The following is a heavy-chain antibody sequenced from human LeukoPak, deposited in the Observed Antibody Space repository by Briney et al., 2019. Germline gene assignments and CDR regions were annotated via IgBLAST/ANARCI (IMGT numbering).Heavy chain of an antibody. J-gene: IGHJ4*02. CDR3: VKSGYNRFDY. CDR2: ISGSGGST. V-gene: IGHV3-23*01. CDR1: GFTFSTYA. Sequence: GGSLRLSCAASGFTFSTYAMTWVRQAPGKGLEWVSSISGSGGSTYYADSVKGRFTISRDTSKNTLYLQMNSLRAEDTAVYFCVKSGYNRFDYWGQGTPVTVSS. D-gene: IGHD5-24*01.